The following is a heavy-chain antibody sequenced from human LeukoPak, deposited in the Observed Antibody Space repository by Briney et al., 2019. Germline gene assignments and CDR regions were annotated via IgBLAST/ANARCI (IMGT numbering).Heavy chain of an antibody. D-gene: IGHD3-3*01. Sequence: SETLSLTCAVYGGSFSGYYWSWIRQPPGKGLEWIGEINHSGSTNYNPSLKSRVTISVDTSKNQFSLKLSSVTAADTAVHYCARGPNYDFWSGYYAGGGQGTLVTVSS. CDR3: ARGPNYDFWSGYYAG. J-gene: IGHJ4*02. CDR2: INHSGST. CDR1: GGSFSGYY. V-gene: IGHV4-34*01.